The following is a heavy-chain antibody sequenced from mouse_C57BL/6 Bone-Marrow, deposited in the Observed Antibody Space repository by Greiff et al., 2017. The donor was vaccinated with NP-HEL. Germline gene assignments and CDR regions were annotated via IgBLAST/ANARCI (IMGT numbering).Heavy chain of an antibody. D-gene: IGHD2-12*01. V-gene: IGHV5-17*01. CDR1: GFTFSDYG. Sequence: EVKLVESGGGLVKPGGFLKLSCAASGFTFSDYGMHWVRQAPEKGLEWVAYISSGSSTIYYADTVKGRFTISRDNAKNTLFLQMTSLRSEDTAMYYCARELLKIFAYWGQGTLVTVSA. CDR2: ISSGSSTI. CDR3: ARELLKIFAY. J-gene: IGHJ3*01.